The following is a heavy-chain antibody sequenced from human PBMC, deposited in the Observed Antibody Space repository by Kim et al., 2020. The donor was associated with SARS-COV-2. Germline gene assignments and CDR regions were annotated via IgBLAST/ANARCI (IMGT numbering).Heavy chain of an antibody. CDR2: VNQDGTDK. CDR3: ATLTRGSGGDV. D-gene: IGHD1-1*01. CDR1: EFTFNNYW. J-gene: IGHJ6*02. V-gene: IGHV3-7*03. Sequence: GGSLRLSCAASEFTFNNYWMRWVRQAPGKGLECVATVNQDGTDKYYVDSVKGRFTISRDNPKNSLFLQMNSLRVDDTAVYYCATLTRGSGGDVWGRGTTVTVSS.